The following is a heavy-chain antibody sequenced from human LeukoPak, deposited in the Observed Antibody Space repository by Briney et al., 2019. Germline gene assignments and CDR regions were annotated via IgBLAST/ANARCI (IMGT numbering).Heavy chain of an antibody. Sequence: GGSLRLSCTASGFTFSSSAMSWVRQAPGKGLEWVSTISGSGDRTYYADSVKGRFTISRDNSKNTLFLHMNSLRAEDTAVYSCAKGYYGSGSYGWFDYWGQGTLVTVSS. V-gene: IGHV3-23*01. J-gene: IGHJ4*02. CDR1: GFTFSSSA. CDR2: ISGSGDRT. CDR3: AKGYYGSGSYGWFDY. D-gene: IGHD3-10*01.